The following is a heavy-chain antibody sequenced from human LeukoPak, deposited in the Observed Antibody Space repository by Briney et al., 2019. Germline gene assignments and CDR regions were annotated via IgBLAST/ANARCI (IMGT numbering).Heavy chain of an antibody. V-gene: IGHV1-69*06. J-gene: IGHJ6*03. D-gene: IGHD5-12*01. CDR1: GGTFSSYA. CDR2: IIPIFGTA. Sequence: SVKVSCKASGGTFSSYAISWVRQAPGQGLEWMGGIIPIFGTANYAQKFQGRVTITADKSTSTAYMELGSLRSEDTAVYYCARAYSGYDYYYYYMDVWGKGTTVTVSS. CDR3: ARAYSGYDYYYYYMDV.